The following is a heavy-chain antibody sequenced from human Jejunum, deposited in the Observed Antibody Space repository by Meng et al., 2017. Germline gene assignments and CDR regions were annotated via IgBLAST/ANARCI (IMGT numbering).Heavy chain of an antibody. CDR3: AKDRSVRGVIDSQDY. J-gene: IGHJ4*02. CDR2: ITSGGTT. Sequence: GESLKISCAASGFIFSNYAMSWVRQAPGRGLEWVSIITSGGTTYYEGSVKGRFTISRDNLESMLYLQMNSLRAEDTAIYYCAKDRSVRGVIDSQDYWGQGTLVTVSS. V-gene: IGHV3-23*01. CDR1: GFIFSNYA. D-gene: IGHD3-10*01.